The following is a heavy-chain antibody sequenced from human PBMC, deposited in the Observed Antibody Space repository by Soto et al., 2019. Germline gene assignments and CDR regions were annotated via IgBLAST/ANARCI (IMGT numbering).Heavy chain of an antibody. CDR2: IYYSGST. CDR3: ARFSEMATIIFDY. J-gene: IGHJ4*02. D-gene: IGHD5-12*01. Sequence: PSETLSLTCTVSGGSISSYYWSWIRQPPGKGLEWIGYIYYSGSTNYNPSLKSRVTISVDTSKNQFSLKLSSVTAADTAVYYCARFSEMATIIFDYWGQGTLVTVPS. CDR1: GGSISSYY. V-gene: IGHV4-59*01.